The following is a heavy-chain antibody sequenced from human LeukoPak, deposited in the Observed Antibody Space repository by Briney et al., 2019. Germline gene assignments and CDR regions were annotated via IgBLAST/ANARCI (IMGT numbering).Heavy chain of an antibody. D-gene: IGHD2-15*01. V-gene: IGHV3-74*01. CDR3: ARVNGGSNFDW. CDR2: IRGDGLHT. CDR1: GFTFTTYT. Sequence: GGSLRLSCAASGFTFTTYTMNWVRQAPGQGLEWVSRIRGDGLHTNYADSVKGRFTISRDNAENTLYLQINRLRAEDTAVYYCARVNGGSNFDWWGQRTLVTVSS. J-gene: IGHJ4*02.